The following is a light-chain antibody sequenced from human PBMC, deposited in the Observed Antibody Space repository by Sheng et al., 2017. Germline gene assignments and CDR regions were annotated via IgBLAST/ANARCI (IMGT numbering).Light chain of an antibody. CDR3: QQYDTSPLT. V-gene: IGKV3-20*01. J-gene: IGKJ4*01. Sequence: EIVLTQSPGTLSLSSGERATLSCRASQSLSRNFLAWYQQKPGQAPRLLMFGVSTRATGVPDRFRGSGSGTDFTLTISRLEPDDFALYYCQQYDTSPLTFGGGTKVEIK. CDR1: QSLSRNF. CDR2: GVS.